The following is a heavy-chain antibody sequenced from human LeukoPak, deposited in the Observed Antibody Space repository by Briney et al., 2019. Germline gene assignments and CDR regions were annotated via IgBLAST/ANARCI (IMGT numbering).Heavy chain of an antibody. J-gene: IGHJ5*02. D-gene: IGHD3-10*01. CDR3: ARGAYYYGSGPSRGLDP. CDR2: IFYSGST. CDR1: SGSISTSNYY. Sequence: SETLSLTCTVSSGSISTSNYYWGWVRQPPGKALEWIGNIFYSGSTYYSPSLKSRVTISLDTSKNQFSLKLSSVTAADTAVYYCARGAYYYGSGPSRGLDPWGQGTLVTVSS. V-gene: IGHV4-39*07.